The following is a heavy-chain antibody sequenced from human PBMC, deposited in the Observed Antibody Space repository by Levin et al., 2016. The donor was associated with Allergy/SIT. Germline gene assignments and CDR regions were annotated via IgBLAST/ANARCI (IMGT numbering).Heavy chain of an antibody. CDR2: INHSGST. Sequence: SETLSLTCAVYGGSFSGYYWSWIRQPPGKGLEWIGEINHSGSTNYNPSLKSRVTISVDTSKNQFSLKLSSVTAADTAVYYCARDVRITIFGVVFGNYYYYGMDVWGQGTTVTVSS. J-gene: IGHJ6*02. CDR3: ARDVRITIFGVVFGNYYYYGMDV. CDR1: GGSFSGYY. V-gene: IGHV4-34*01. D-gene: IGHD3-3*01.